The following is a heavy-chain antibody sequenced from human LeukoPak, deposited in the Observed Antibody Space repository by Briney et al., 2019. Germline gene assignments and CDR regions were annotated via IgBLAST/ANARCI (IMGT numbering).Heavy chain of an antibody. J-gene: IGHJ5*02. V-gene: IGHV1-69*01. D-gene: IGHD3-22*01. CDR2: IIPIFGTA. CDR3: ARSKREYDSTIWFDP. CDR1: GGTFSSYA. Sequence: SVKVSCKASGGTFSSYAISWVRQAPGQGLEWMGGIIPIFGTANYAQKFQGRVTITADESTSTAYMELSSLRSEDTAVYYCARSKREYDSTIWFDPWGQGTLVTVSS.